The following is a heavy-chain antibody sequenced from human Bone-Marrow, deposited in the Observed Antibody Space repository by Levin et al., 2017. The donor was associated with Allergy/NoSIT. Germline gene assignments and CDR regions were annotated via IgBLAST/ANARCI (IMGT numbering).Heavy chain of an antibody. J-gene: IGHJ6*03. D-gene: IGHD3-10*01. CDR3: TTNSGSWGYYYFYMDV. V-gene: IGHV3-15*01. CDR2: IRTKTDGGTA. Sequence: PGGSLRLSCAASGNNFDNAWMSWVRQAPGKGPEWIAHIRTKTDGGTADYAAPVRGRFTISRDDSKRTVYLQMNSLKTEDTAVYYCTTNSGSWGYYYFYMDVWGKGTTVTVSS. CDR1: GNNFDNAW.